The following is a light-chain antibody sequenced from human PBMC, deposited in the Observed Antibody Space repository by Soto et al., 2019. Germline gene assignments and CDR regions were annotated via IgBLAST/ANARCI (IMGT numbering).Light chain of an antibody. J-gene: IGLJ1*01. CDR2: LESSGTY. Sequence: QPVLTQSSSASASLGSSVKLTCTLSSGHGTYIIAWHQQQPGKAPRYLMTLESSGTYNKGSGVPDRFSGSSSGADRYLTISTLKSAEEAAYSCETWDSNNHVLRTVTKVTVL. CDR1: SGHGTYI. V-gene: IGLV4-60*03. CDR3: ETWDSNNHV.